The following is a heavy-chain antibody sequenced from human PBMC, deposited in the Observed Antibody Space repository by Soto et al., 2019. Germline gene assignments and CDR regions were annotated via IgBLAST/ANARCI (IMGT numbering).Heavy chain of an antibody. Sequence: GASVKVSCKASGFTFSSSAVQWVRQARGQRLEWIGWIVVGSGNTNYAQKFQERVTITRDMSTSTAYMELSSLRSEDTAVYYCAADPWNYYDYVWGSPPPRNYGMDVWGQGTTVTVSS. CDR1: GFTFSSSA. D-gene: IGHD3-16*01. V-gene: IGHV1-58*01. J-gene: IGHJ6*02. CDR2: IVVGSGNT. CDR3: AADPWNYYDYVWGSPPPRNYGMDV.